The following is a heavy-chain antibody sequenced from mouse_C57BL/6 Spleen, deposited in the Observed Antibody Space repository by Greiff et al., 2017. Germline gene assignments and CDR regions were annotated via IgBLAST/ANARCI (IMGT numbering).Heavy chain of an antibody. J-gene: IGHJ4*01. D-gene: IGHD2-5*01. V-gene: IGHV1-53*01. CDR2: ISPSNGGT. CDR1: GYTFTSYW. Sequence: QVQLQQSGTDLVKPGASVKLSCKASGYTFTSYWMHWVKQRPGKGLEWIGNISPSNGGTNYNEKFKSKATMTEDKSSSTAYMQLRSLTAADSAFCDCADAYSSNRFYAMDYWGQGTSVTVSS. CDR3: ADAYSSNRFYAMDY.